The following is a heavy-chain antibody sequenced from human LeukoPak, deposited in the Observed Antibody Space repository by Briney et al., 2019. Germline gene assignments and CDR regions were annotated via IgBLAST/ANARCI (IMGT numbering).Heavy chain of an antibody. CDR1: GFTFDDYA. CDR2: ISWNSGTI. J-gene: IGHJ4*02. CDR3: AKGLSDGYSYGYDY. V-gene: IGHV3-9*01. D-gene: IGHD5-18*01. Sequence: GGSLRLSCAASGFTFDDYATHWVRQAPGKGLEWVSGISWNSGTIGYADSVKGRFTISRDNAKNSLYLQMNSLRAEDTALYYCAKGLSDGYSYGYDYWGQGTLVTVSS.